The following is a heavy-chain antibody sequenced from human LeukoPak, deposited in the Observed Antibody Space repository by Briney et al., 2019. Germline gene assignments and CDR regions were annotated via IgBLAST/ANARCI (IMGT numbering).Heavy chain of an antibody. CDR2: ISYIGNT. CDR3: ARQYDSTGYYFDHWYFDL. Sequence: SSETLSLTCTVSGGSISPHYWSWIRQPPGGGLEWIGYISYIGNTRYNPSLKTRVTISGDTSTAQFSLKLISVTAADSAVYYCARQYDSTGYYFDHWYFDLWGRGTLVTVSS. J-gene: IGHJ2*01. V-gene: IGHV4-59*08. CDR1: GGSISPHY. D-gene: IGHD3-22*01.